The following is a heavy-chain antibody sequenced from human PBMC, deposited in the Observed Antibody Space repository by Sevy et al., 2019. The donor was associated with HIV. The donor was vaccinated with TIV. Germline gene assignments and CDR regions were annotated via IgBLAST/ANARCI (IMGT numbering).Heavy chain of an antibody. V-gene: IGHV1-69*13. J-gene: IGHJ6*02. CDR2: IIPIFGTA. D-gene: IGHD5-18*01. CDR3: ARVQRGTIQLWSYYYYYGMDD. CDR1: GGTFSSYA. Sequence: ASVKVSCKASGGTFSSYAISWVRQAPGQGLEWMGGIIPIFGTANYAQKFQGRVTITADESTSTAYMELSSLRSEDTAVYYCARVQRGTIQLWSYYYYYGMDDWGQGTTVTVSS.